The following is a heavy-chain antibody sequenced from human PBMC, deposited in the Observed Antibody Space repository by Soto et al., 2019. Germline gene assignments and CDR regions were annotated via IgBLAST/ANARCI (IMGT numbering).Heavy chain of an antibody. V-gene: IGHV3-33*01. D-gene: IGHD2-15*01. CDR1: GFTFSSYG. CDR2: IWYDGSNK. Sequence: QVQLVESGGGVVQPGRSLRLSCAASGFTFSSYGMHWVRQAPGKGLEWVAVIWYDGSNKYYADSVKGRFTISRDNSKNTLYLQMNSLRAEDTAVYYCARDLERGSSDYCSGGSCYGRAFDYWGQGTLVTVSS. CDR3: ARDLERGSSDYCSGGSCYGRAFDY. J-gene: IGHJ4*02.